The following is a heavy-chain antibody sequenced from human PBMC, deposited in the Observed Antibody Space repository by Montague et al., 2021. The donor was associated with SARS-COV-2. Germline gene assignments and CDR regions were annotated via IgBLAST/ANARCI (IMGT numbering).Heavy chain of an antibody. Sequence: SETLSLTCSVSGNSLSNSRYFWGWIRQPPRKGLEWIGSFYFGGKFLYNSSLESRVTISVDTSKNQFSLQLSSVTASDTAVYYCATVQKVSLIIMFRSGWFDPWGQGTLVTVSS. CDR3: ATVQKVSLIIMFRSGWFDP. D-gene: IGHD3-22*01. V-gene: IGHV4-39*01. J-gene: IGHJ5*02. CDR1: GNSLSNSRYF. CDR2: FYFGGKF.